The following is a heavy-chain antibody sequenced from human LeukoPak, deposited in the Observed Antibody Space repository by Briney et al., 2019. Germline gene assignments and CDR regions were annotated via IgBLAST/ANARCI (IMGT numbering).Heavy chain of an antibody. V-gene: IGHV3-74*01. J-gene: IGHJ4*02. Sequence: QPGGSLRLSRAASGFTFSSYWMHWVRQAPGKGLVWVSRINSDGSSTSYADSVKGRFTISRDNAKNTLYLQMNSLRAEDTAVYYCAAMGSLHQAFDYWGQGTLVTVSS. D-gene: IGHD1-26*01. CDR3: AAMGSLHQAFDY. CDR2: INSDGSST. CDR1: GFTFSSYW.